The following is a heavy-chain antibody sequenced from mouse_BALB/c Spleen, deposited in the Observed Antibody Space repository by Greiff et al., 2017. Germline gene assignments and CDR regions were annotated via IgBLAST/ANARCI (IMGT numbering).Heavy chain of an antibody. V-gene: IGHV5-9-4*01. CDR3: ARERAMAMDY. D-gene: IGHD3-3*01. J-gene: IGHJ4*01. CDR2: ISSGGSYT. Sequence: EVQRVESGGGLVKPGGSLKLSCAASGFTFSSYAMSWVRQSPEKRLEWVAEISSGGSYTYYPDTVTGRFTISRDNAKNTLYLEMSSLRSEDTAMYYCARERAMAMDYWGQGTSVTVSS. CDR1: GFTFSSYA.